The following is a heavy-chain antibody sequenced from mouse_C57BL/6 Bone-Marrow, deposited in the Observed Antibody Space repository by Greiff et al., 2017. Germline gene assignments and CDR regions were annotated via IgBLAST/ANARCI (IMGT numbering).Heavy chain of an antibody. CDR3: SRPGYYVLFDY. CDR1: GFTFSDYY. V-gene: IGHV5-12*01. D-gene: IGHD1-1*02. Sequence: EVKLVESGGGLVQPGGSLKLSCAASGFTFSDYYMYWVRQTPEKRLEWVAYISNGGGSTYYPDTVKGRFTISRDNAKNTLYLQMSRLKSEDTAMYYYSRPGYYVLFDYWGQGTTLTVSS. CDR2: ISNGGGST. J-gene: IGHJ2*01.